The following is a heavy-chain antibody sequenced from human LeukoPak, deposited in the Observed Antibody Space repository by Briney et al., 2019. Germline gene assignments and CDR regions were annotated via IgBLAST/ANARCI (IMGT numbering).Heavy chain of an antibody. V-gene: IGHV1-18*01. CDR1: SYTFTSCG. CDR3: ARGRLPCSSTSCHARGPGLADY. CDR2: ISAYNGNT. Sequence: ASVKVSCKASSYTFTSCGISWVRQAPGQGLEWMGWISAYNGNTNYAQKLQGRVTMTTDTSTSTAYMELRSLRSDDTAVYYCARGRLPCSSTSCHARGPGLADYWGQGTLVTVSS. D-gene: IGHD2-2*01. J-gene: IGHJ4*02.